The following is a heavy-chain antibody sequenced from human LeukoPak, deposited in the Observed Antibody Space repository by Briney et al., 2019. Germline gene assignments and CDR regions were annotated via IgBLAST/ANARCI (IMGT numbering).Heavy chain of an antibody. CDR3: ARPYCSGGSCYFRRDDAFDI. V-gene: IGHV1-8*01. Sequence: SVTVSCKASGYTFTSNDINWVRQPPAQGLERMGWTNPNSGNTGYEQKFQGRGTMTRNTSISTASIELISLRSEDTAVYYCARPYCSGGSCYFRRDDAFDIWGQGTMVTVSS. CDR2: TNPNSGNT. J-gene: IGHJ3*02. D-gene: IGHD2-15*01. CDR1: GYTFTSND.